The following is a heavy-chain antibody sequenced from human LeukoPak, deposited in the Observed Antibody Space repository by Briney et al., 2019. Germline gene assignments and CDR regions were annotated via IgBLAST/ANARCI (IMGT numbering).Heavy chain of an antibody. Sequence: PGGSLRLSCAASGFTFSTYGMSWVRQAPGKGLEWLSYISGSSSAINYADSVKGRFTISRDNAKNSLFLQMNSLRAEDTAVHYCATYSGYDRIFDYWGQGTLVTVSS. V-gene: IGHV3-48*01. CDR3: ATYSGYDRIFDY. J-gene: IGHJ4*02. CDR1: GFTFSTYG. CDR2: ISGSSSAI. D-gene: IGHD5-12*01.